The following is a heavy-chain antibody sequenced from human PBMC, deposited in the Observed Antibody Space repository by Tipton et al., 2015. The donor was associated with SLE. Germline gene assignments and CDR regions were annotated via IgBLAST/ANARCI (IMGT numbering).Heavy chain of an antibody. V-gene: IGHV4-39*01. CDR1: GGSISRGSYF. CDR2: INHSGST. CDR3: ARGQFSAFDI. D-gene: IGHD4-11*01. J-gene: IGHJ3*02. Sequence: TLSLTCTVSGGSISRGSYFWTWIRQPPGKGLEWIGEINHSGSTNYNPSLKSRVTISVDTSKNQFSLQLNSVTPEDTAVYYCARGQFSAFDIWDQGTLVTVSS.